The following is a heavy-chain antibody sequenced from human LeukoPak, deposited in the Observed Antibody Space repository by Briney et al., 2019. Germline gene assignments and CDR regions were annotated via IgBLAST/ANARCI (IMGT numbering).Heavy chain of an antibody. D-gene: IGHD3-10*01. J-gene: IGHJ4*02. CDR3: AKAAVSWFGEFYFDY. CDR1: GFTFSSYA. Sequence: PGGSLRLSCAASGFTFSSYAMSWVRQAPGKGLEWVSAISGSGGSTYYADSVKGRFTISRDNSKNTLHLQMNSLRAEDTAVYYCAKAAVSWFGEFYFDYWGQGTLVTVSS. CDR2: ISGSGGST. V-gene: IGHV3-23*01.